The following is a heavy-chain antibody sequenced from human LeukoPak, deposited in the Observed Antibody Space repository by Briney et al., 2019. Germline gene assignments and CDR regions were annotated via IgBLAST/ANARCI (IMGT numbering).Heavy chain of an antibody. D-gene: IGHD3-10*01. CDR3: ATSHYGSGYYYYMDV. J-gene: IGHJ6*03. CDR2: IYHSGST. CDR1: GGSISSGGYY. V-gene: IGHV4-30-2*01. Sequence: SQTLSLTCTVSGGSISSGGYYWSWIRQPPGKGLEWIGYIYHSGSTYYNPSLKSRVTISVDRSKNQFSLKLSSVTAADTAVYYCATSHYGSGYYYYMDVWGKGTTVTVSS.